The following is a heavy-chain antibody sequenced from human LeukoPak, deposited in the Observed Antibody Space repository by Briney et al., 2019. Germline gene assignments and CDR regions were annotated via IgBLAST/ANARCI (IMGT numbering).Heavy chain of an antibody. J-gene: IGHJ6*02. CDR1: GFTFSNYE. Sequence: PGGSLRLSCVASGFTFSNYEMNWVRQAPGKGLEWVSAISGSGGSTYYADSVKGRFTIPRDNSKNTLYLQMNSLRAEDTAVYYCAREQVLLWFGELSGYYYGMDVWGQGTTVTVSS. CDR3: AREQVLLWFGELSGYYYGMDV. V-gene: IGHV3-23*01. CDR2: ISGSGGST. D-gene: IGHD3-10*01.